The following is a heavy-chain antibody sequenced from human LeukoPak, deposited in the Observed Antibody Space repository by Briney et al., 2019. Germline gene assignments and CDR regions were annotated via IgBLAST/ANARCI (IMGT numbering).Heavy chain of an antibody. D-gene: IGHD6-19*01. CDR1: GGTSSSYA. CDR3: ARSIAVAGTLDY. V-gene: IGHV1-69*13. J-gene: IGHJ4*02. CDR2: IIPIFGTA. Sequence: GASVKVSCKASGGTSSSYAISWVRQAPGQGLEWMGGIIPIFGTANYAQKFQGRVTITADESTSTAYMELSSLRSEDTAVYYCARSIAVAGTLDYWGQGTLVTVSS.